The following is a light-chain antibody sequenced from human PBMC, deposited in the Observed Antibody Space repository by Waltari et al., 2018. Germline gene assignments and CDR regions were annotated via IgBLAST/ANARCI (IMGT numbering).Light chain of an antibody. CDR3: TSYVDSDNLI. J-gene: IGLJ1*01. V-gene: IGLV2-8*01. CDR1: SSDVGGNDY. CDR2: EVN. Sequence: QSALTQPPSASGSPGQSVTIPCTGTSSDVGGNDYVPWYQQHPGKPPKLLIDEVNKRPSGVPDRFPGSKSGNTASLTVSGLQAEDEADYYCTSYVDSDNLIFGIGTKVTVL.